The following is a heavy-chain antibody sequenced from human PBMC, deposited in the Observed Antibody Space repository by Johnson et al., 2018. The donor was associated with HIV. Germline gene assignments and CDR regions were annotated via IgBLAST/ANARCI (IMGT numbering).Heavy chain of an antibody. J-gene: IGHJ3*01. CDR3: ARQHSYDSSGQGGGLDV. CDR2: INWNGGRT. V-gene: IGHV3-20*04. CDR1: GFTFGDYA. D-gene: IGHD3-22*01. Sequence: VQLVESGGGLVQPGRSLRLSCPASGFTFGDYAMSWVRQAPGKGLEWVSGINWNGGRTGYADSVKGRFTISRENVNSSLYLQMNSLRAEDTALYYCARQHSYDSSGQGGGLDVWGQGTMVTVSS.